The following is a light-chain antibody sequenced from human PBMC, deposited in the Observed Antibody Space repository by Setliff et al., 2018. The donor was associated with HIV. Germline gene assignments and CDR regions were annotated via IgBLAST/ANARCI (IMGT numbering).Light chain of an antibody. J-gene: IGLJ1*01. CDR1: SSDVGAYNY. CDR3: SSYTSSSTYV. CDR2: DVS. V-gene: IGLV2-14*01. Sequence: QSALTQPASVSGSPGKSITISCTGTSSDVGAYNYVSWYQQHPGKAPKLMIYDVSKRPSGVSNRFSGSKSGNTASLTISGLQAEDEADYYCSSYTSSSTYVFGTGTKVTVL.